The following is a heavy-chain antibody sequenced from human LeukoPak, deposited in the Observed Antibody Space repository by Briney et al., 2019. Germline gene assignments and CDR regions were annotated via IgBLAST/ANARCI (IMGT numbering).Heavy chain of an antibody. CDR3: ARVGSGYLD. CDR1: GGSFSGYY. D-gene: IGHD3-22*01. J-gene: IGHJ4*02. V-gene: IGHV4-34*01. Sequence: PSETLSLTCAVYGGSFSGYYWSWIRQPPGKGLEWIGEINHSGSTNYNPSLKSRVTISVDTSKNQFSLKLNSVTAADTAVYYCARVGSGYLDWGQGTLVTVSS. CDR2: INHSGST.